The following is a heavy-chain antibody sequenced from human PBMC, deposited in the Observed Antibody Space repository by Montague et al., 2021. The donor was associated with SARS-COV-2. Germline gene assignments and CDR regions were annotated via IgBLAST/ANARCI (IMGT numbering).Heavy chain of an antibody. J-gene: IGHJ4*02. CDR2: MYDSGIT. V-gene: IGHV4-61*01. Sequence: SETLSLTCTVSGGSVSSGSYYWSWIRQPPGKGLEWIGYMYDSGITHYASGITHYNPSLRSRVSISVDRSVNQFSLSLSSVTAADTAVYYCAGRDACKQTIDYWGQGTLVTVSS. D-gene: IGHD5-24*01. CDR3: AGRDACKQTIDY. CDR1: GGSVSSGSYY.